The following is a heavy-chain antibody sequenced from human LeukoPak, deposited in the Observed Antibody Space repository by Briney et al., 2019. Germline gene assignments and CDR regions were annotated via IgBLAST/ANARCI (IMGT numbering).Heavy chain of an antibody. Sequence: ASVKVSCKASGYTFTSYGISWVRQAPGQGLEWMGWINTNTGNPTYAQGLTGRFVFSLDTSVSTAYLQISSLKAEDTAVYYCARDSGPYSGYVHEADYWGQGTLVTVSS. J-gene: IGHJ4*02. CDR1: GYTFTSYG. CDR2: INTNTGNP. V-gene: IGHV7-4-1*02. D-gene: IGHD5-12*01. CDR3: ARDSGPYSGYVHEADY.